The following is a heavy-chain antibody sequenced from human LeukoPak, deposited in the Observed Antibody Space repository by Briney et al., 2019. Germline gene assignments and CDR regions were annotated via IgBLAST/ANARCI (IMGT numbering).Heavy chain of an antibody. Sequence: GGSLRLSCAASGFTFSSYSMNWVRQAPGKGLEWVSSISSSSSYIYYADSVKGRFTISRDNAKNSLYLQMNSLRAEDTAVCYCASHVGYCSSTSCYSYYGMDVWGQGTTVTVSS. CDR2: ISSSSSYI. J-gene: IGHJ6*02. V-gene: IGHV3-21*01. CDR1: GFTFSSYS. D-gene: IGHD2-2*02. CDR3: ASHVGYCSSTSCYSYYGMDV.